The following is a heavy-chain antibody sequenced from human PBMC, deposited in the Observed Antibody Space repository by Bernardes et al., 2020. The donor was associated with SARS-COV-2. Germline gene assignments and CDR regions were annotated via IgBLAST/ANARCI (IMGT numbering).Heavy chain of an antibody. Sequence: SETLSLTCTVSGDSMSSRRYYWGWIRQPPGKGLEWIGSISYSGSTYYNPSLKSRVTISVDTSKNQFSLRLSSVTAADTAVYYCARRPSASGSGMDVWGQGTTVTVSS. CDR1: GDSMSSRRYY. CDR3: ARRPSASGSGMDV. CDR2: ISYSGST. V-gene: IGHV4-39*01. J-gene: IGHJ6*02.